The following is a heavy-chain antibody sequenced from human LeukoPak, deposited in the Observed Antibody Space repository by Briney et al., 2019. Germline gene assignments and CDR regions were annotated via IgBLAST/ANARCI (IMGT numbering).Heavy chain of an antibody. D-gene: IGHD3-9*01. V-gene: IGHV4-30-2*01. CDR2: IYHSGST. Sequence: SQTLSLTCAVSGGSISSGGYSWGWIRQPPGKGLEWIGYIYHSGSTYYNPSLKSRVTISVDRSKNQFSLKLSSVTAADTAVYYCARDSIHYDILTGYYSSNWFDPWGQGTLVTVSS. CDR3: ARDSIHYDILTGYYSSNWFDP. CDR1: GGSISSGGYS. J-gene: IGHJ5*02.